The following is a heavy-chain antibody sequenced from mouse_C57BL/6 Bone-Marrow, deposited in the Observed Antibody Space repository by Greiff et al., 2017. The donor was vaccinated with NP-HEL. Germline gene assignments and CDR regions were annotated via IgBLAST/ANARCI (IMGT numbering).Heavy chain of an antibody. J-gene: IGHJ3*01. V-gene: IGHV1-64*01. Sequence: QVQLQQPGAELVKPGASVKLSCKASGYTFTSYWMHWVKQRPGQGLEWIGMIHPNSGSTNYNEKFKSKATLTVDKSPSTAYMQLSSLTSEDSAVYYCARPTTGYDYVLFAYWGQGTLVTVSA. CDR2: IHPNSGST. D-gene: IGHD2-4*01. CDR1: GYTFTSYW. CDR3: ARPTTGYDYVLFAY.